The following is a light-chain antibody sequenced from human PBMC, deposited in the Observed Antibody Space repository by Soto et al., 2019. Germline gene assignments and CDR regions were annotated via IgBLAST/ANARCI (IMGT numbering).Light chain of an antibody. CDR3: QEYGSSPPT. V-gene: IGKV3-20*01. J-gene: IGKJ1*01. CDR2: GAS. CDR1: QSVSSNH. Sequence: EIVLTQSPGTLSLSPGERATLSCRASQSVSSNHLDWYRRKPGQAPRLLIYGASYRATDIPGRFSGSGSGTDFTLTITRLEPEEFAVYYCQEYGSSPPTFVPGTRVEIK.